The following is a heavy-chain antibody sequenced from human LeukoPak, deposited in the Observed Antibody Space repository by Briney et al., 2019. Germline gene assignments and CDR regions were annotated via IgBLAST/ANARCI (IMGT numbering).Heavy chain of an antibody. Sequence: GGSLRLSCSASGFSFSNYAMYWVRQAPGKGLEWVANIKQGGSEKYYVDSVKGRFTISRDNAKNSLYLQMNSLRAEDTAVYYCARDFGLRCSGGTCYSAYYYGMGVWGKGTTVTVSS. CDR3: ARDFGLRCSGGTCYSAYYYGMGV. CDR1: GFSFSNYA. CDR2: IKQGGSEK. J-gene: IGHJ6*04. D-gene: IGHD2-15*01. V-gene: IGHV3-7*03.